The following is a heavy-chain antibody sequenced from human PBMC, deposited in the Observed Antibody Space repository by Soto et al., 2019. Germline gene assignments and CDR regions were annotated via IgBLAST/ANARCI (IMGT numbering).Heavy chain of an antibody. J-gene: IGHJ5*02. D-gene: IGHD6-19*01. CDR2: ISSSGSTI. CDR1: GFTFSSYS. V-gene: IGHV3-48*01. Sequence: EVQLVESGGGLVQPGGSLRLSCAASGFTFSSYSMNWVRQAPGKGLEWVSYISSSGSTIYYADSVKGRFTISRDNAKNSLYLQMNSLRAEDTAVYYCAREGSSGWNGLNWFDPWGQGTLVTVSS. CDR3: AREGSSGWNGLNWFDP.